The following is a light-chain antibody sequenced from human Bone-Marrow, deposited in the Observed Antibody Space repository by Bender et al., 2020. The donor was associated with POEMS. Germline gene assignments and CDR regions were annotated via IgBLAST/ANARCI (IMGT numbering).Light chain of an antibody. CDR3: CSYAGTYTWV. CDR1: NRDVGGYQY. CDR2: EVS. J-gene: IGLJ3*02. V-gene: IGLV2-8*01. Sequence: QSALTQPPSASGSLGESVTISCTGTNRDVGGYQYVSWYQQHPGKAPKLMIYEVSKRPSGVPDRFSGSKSGNTASLTISGLQAEDEADYYCCSYAGTYTWVFGGGTKVTVL.